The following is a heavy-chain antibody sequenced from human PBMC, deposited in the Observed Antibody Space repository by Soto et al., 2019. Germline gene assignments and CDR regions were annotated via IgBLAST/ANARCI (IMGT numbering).Heavy chain of an antibody. D-gene: IGHD1-1*01. V-gene: IGHV3-30-3*01. J-gene: IGHJ6*02. CDR3: ARDKKPCNWSPSILKSYYGAMDV. CDR2: KSNYGSNK. CDR1: AFTFRTFA. Sequence: GGSLRLSCAASAFTFRTFAMHWVRQAPGKGLEWVAVKSNYGSNKYFLDSVKGGFTVSRYNLIIPLYLEMDSLRAQDTAVYYCARDKKPCNWSPSILKSYYGAMDVWGQGTTVTVSS.